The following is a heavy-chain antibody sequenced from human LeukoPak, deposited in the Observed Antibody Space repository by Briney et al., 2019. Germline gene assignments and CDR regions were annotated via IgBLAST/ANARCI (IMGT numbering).Heavy chain of an antibody. CDR3: ARDWPTMGDAFDI. Sequence: ASVRVSCKASGYTFTSYYMHWLRQAPGLGLEWMGIINPSGGSTSYAQKFQGRVTMTRDTSTSTVYMELSSLRSEDTAVYYCARDWPTMGDAFDIWGQGTMVTVSS. CDR1: GYTFTSYY. V-gene: IGHV1-46*03. CDR2: INPSGGST. J-gene: IGHJ3*02. D-gene: IGHD3-10*01.